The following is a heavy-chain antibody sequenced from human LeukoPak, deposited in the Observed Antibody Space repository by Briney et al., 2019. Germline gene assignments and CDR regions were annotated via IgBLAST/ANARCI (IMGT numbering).Heavy chain of an antibody. J-gene: IGHJ4*02. D-gene: IGHD2-2*01. CDR2: ITDTGTTI. Sequence: GGSLRLSCAASGFTFSDYYMSWIRQAPGKGLEWVSYITDTGTTIYYPDSVKGRFTISRDNDKNSLYLQMNSLRAEDTAVYYCARTHCSSTSCPLVDYWGQGTLVTVSS. CDR3: ARTHCSSTSCPLVDY. V-gene: IGHV3-11*04. CDR1: GFTFSDYY.